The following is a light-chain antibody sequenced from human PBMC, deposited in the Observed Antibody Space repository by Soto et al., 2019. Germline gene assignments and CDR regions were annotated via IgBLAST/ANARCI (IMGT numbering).Light chain of an antibody. CDR3: QQSYSTPPT. Sequence: DIQMTQSPASLSASVGDRVTITCRASQTISSYLNWYQQKPGKAPKLLIFAASSLQSGVPSRFSGSASGTEFTLTISSLQPEDFATYHCQQSYSTPPTFGQGTKVDIK. J-gene: IGKJ1*01. CDR2: AAS. CDR1: QTISSY. V-gene: IGKV1-39*01.